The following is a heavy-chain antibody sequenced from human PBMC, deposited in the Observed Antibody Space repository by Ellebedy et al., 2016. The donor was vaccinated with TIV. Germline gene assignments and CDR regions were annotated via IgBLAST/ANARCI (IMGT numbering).Heavy chain of an antibody. Sequence: SLKISCAASGFTFSSHWMHWVRQAPGKGLEWVSGISWNSGSIGYADSVKGRFSISRDNAKNSLYLQMNSLRLEDTALYYCVRASLEYYGSGKWGPFDSWGQGTLVTVSS. CDR3: VRASLEYYGSGKWGPFDS. CDR2: ISWNSGSI. CDR1: GFTFSSHW. J-gene: IGHJ4*02. V-gene: IGHV3-9*01. D-gene: IGHD3-10*01.